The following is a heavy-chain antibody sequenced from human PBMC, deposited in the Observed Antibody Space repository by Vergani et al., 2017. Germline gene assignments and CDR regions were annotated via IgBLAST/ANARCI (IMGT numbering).Heavy chain of an antibody. CDR1: GYSFTSYW. CDR2: IYPGDSDT. D-gene: IGHD4-23*01. J-gene: IGHJ6*02. Sequence: EVQLVQSGAEVKKPGESLTISCKGSGYSFTSYWIGWVRQMPGKGLEWMGIIYPGDSDTRYSPSFQGQVTISADKSISTAYLQWSSLKASDTAMYYCARHQSSTVAPLRYYYYYGMDVWGQGTTVTVSS. CDR3: ARHQSSTVAPLRYYYYYGMDV. V-gene: IGHV5-51*01.